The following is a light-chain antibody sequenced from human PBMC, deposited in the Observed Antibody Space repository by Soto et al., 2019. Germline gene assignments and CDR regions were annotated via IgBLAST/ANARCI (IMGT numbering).Light chain of an antibody. CDR2: GNS. CDR3: QSYDSSLSGRVV. J-gene: IGLJ2*01. Sequence: QSVLTQPPSVSGAPGQSVTISCTGSSSNIGADYDVHWYQQLPGTAPKLLIYGNSNRPSGVPDRFSGSKSGTSASLAITGLQAEDEADYYCQSYDSSLSGRVVFGGGTKVTVL. CDR1: SSNIGADYD. V-gene: IGLV1-40*01.